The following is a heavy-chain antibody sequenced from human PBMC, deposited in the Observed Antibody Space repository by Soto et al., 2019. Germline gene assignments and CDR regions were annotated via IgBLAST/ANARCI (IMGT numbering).Heavy chain of an antibody. J-gene: IGHJ4*02. CDR2: IIPIFGTA. D-gene: IGHD3-22*01. CDR1: GGTFSSYA. Sequence: QVQLVQSGAEVKKPGSSVKVSCKASGGTFSSYAISWVRQAPGQGLEWMGGIIPIFGTANYAQKFQGRVTITADKSTSTAYMELRSLRSEDTAVYYCARVFDSLPVSGYYSYWGQGTLVTVSS. CDR3: ARVFDSLPVSGYYSY. V-gene: IGHV1-69*06.